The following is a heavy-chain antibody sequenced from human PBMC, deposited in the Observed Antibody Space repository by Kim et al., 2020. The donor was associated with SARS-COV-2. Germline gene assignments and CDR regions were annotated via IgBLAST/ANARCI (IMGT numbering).Heavy chain of an antibody. D-gene: IGHD6-13*01. V-gene: IGHV4-34*01. Sequence: NYNPSLKSRVTISVDTSKNQFSLKLSSVTAADTAVYYCARLLAARDAFDIWGQGTMVTVSS. CDR3: ARLLAARDAFDI. J-gene: IGHJ3*02.